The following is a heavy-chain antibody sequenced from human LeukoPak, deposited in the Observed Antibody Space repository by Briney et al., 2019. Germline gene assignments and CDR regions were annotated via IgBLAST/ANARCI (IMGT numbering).Heavy chain of an antibody. J-gene: IGHJ3*02. Sequence: SETLSLTCTVSGDSISSGDYYWIWIRQPAGKGLEWIGRISSSGSTNYNPSLKSRVTISVDTSKNQFSLKLSSVTAADTAVYFCARGPYSYDSSGAFDIWGQGTMVTVSS. CDR2: ISSSGST. D-gene: IGHD3-22*01. V-gene: IGHV4-61*02. CDR3: ARGPYSYDSSGAFDI. CDR1: GDSISSGDYY.